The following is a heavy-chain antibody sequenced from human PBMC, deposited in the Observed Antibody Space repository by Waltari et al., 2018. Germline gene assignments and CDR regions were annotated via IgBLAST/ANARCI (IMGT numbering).Heavy chain of an antibody. CDR3: AKGYGGGDFPTI. J-gene: IGHJ3*02. CDR1: GFTLSSYG. Sequence: EVQLLESGGGLVQPGGSLRVSCAASGFTLSSYGMSWVRQTPGTGLECVSAILSGGSTYYADSVKGRFTISRDNSKNTLYLLMNSLRADDTAIYYCAKGYGGGDFPTIWGQGTMVTVSP. D-gene: IGHD2-21*01. V-gene: IGHV3-23*01. CDR2: ILSGGST.